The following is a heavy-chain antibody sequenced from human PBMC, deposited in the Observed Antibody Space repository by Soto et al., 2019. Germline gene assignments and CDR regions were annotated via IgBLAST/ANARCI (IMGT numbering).Heavy chain of an antibody. V-gene: IGHV5-51*01. Sequence: GESLKISCKGSGFSFSSYWIGWVRQMPGKGLDWMGLIFPGDSDTRYSPSFQGQVTISVDKSIDTAYLQWTSLKASDSAMYYCARRGAYNYDSSGYSAGYWGQGTLVTVSS. J-gene: IGHJ4*02. D-gene: IGHD3-22*01. CDR3: ARRGAYNYDSSGYSAGY. CDR1: GFSFSSYW. CDR2: IFPGDSDT.